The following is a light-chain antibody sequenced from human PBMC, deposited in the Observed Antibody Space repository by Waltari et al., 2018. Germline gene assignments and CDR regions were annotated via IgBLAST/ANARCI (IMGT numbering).Light chain of an antibody. V-gene: IGKV1-5*03. CDR3: QQYNNYSRT. CDR2: KAS. J-gene: IGKJ1*01. Sequence: DIQMTQSPSTLSASVGDRVTITCRASKSISSWLAWYQQKPGKAPKLLIYKASTLESGVPSRFSGSGSGTEFTLTISSLQPDDFATYYCQQYNNYSRTFGQGTKVEIK. CDR1: KSISSW.